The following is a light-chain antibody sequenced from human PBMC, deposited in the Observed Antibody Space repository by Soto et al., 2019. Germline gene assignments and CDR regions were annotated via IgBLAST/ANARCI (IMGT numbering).Light chain of an antibody. CDR3: CSYAGSFTLYV. Sequence: QSVLTQPRSVSGSPGQSVTISCTGTSGDVGGYNYVSRYQQHPGKAPKLMIYDVSERPSGVPDRFSGSKSGNTASLTISGLQAEDEADYYCCSYAGSFTLYVFGTGTKVTVL. V-gene: IGLV2-11*01. J-gene: IGLJ1*01. CDR1: SGDVGGYNY. CDR2: DVS.